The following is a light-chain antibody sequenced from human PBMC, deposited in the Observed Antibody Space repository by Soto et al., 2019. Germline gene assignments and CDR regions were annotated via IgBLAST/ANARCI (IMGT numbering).Light chain of an antibody. Sequence: QSALTQPASVSGSPGQSITISCTGNNNDVGGYYFVTWYQQHPGEAPKLMIHDASGRASGVPNRFSGSKSGTTASLTISGLQAEDEADYYCCSYASSTSYVFGTGTKVTVL. CDR1: NNDVGGYYF. CDR2: DAS. J-gene: IGLJ1*01. V-gene: IGLV2-14*03. CDR3: CSYASSTSYV.